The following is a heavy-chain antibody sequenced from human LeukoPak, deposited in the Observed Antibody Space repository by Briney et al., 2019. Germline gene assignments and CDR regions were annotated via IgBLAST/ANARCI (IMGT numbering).Heavy chain of an antibody. J-gene: IGHJ4*02. CDR2: ISGDGGST. D-gene: IGHD2-15*01. V-gene: IGHV3-64*01. CDR1: GFSFSSYA. Sequence: GRSLRLSCATSGFSFSSYAMHWVRQAPGKGLQFVSAISGDGGSTYYANSVKGRFTISRDNSKNTLYLQMGSLRAEDMAVYYCARGVGWPYFDYWGQGTLVTVSP. CDR3: ARGVGWPYFDY.